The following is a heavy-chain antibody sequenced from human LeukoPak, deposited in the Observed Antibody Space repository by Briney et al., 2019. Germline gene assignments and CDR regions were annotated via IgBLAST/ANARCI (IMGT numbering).Heavy chain of an antibody. CDR2: INHSGST. D-gene: IGHD5-18*01. J-gene: IGHJ3*02. Sequence: PSETLSLTCAVYGGSFSGHFWSWIRQPPGKGLEWIGEINHSGSTNYNPSLKSRVTISVDTSKNQFSLKLSSVTAADTAVYYCAPTRRGYGYDAFGIWGQGTMVTVSS. V-gene: IGHV4-34*01. CDR1: GGSFSGHF. CDR3: APTRRGYGYDAFGI.